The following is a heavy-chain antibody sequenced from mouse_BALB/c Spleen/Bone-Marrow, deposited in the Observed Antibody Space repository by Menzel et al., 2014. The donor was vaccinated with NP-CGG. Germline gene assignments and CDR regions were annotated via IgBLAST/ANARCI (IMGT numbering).Heavy chain of an antibody. D-gene: IGHD1-2*01. J-gene: IGHJ3*01. CDR3: ARRGYGYGFAY. CDR2: IDPSDSET. CDR1: GYTFTSYW. Sequence: VQLQQSGAELVKPGAPVKLSCKASGYTFTSYWMNWVKQRPGRGLEWIGRIDPSDSETHYNQKFKDKATLTVDKSSSTAYIQLGSLTSEDSAVYYCARRGYGYGFAYWGQGTLVTVSA. V-gene: IGHV1-69*02.